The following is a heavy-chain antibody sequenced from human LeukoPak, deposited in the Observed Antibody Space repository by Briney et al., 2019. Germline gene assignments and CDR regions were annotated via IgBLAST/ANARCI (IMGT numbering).Heavy chain of an antibody. CDR1: GYTFTGYY. Sequence: ASVTVSCKASGYTFTGYYMHWVRLAPGQGLEWMGWINANSGGTNFAQKFQARVTMTRDTSISTAYMELSRLRSDDTAVYYCARVHASSPFDYWGQGTLVTVSS. D-gene: IGHD6-6*01. CDR3: ARVHASSPFDY. CDR2: INANSGGT. V-gene: IGHV1-2*02. J-gene: IGHJ4*02.